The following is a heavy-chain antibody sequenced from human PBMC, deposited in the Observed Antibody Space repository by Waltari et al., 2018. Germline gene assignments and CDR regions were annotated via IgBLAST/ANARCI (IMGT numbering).Heavy chain of an antibody. CDR3: VAEGSNSVHH. CDR2: INSAGTGT. CDR1: GFSFHTFW. V-gene: IGHV3-74*03. D-gene: IGHD1-26*01. J-gene: IGHJ5*02. Sequence: EVQVVESGGGLVQPGGSLRLSCAASGFSFHTFWMHWVRQAPGKGLVWVSRINSAGTGTKYADVVQGRFTISRDNGKNTLFLQMNSLKVDDTAVYYCVAEGSNSVHHWGHGTLVTVSS.